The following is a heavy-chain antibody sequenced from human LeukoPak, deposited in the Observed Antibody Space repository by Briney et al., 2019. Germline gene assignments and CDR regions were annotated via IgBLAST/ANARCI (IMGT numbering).Heavy chain of an antibody. Sequence: GGSLRLSCAASGFTFSSYGMHWVRQAPGKGLEWVALISYDGGNKYYADSVKGRFTISRDNSKNTLYLQMNSLKTGDTAVYYCAKDSSGYYSRFYRYYYMDVWGKGTTVTISS. CDR3: AKDSSGYYSRFYRYYYMDV. CDR1: GFTFSSYG. V-gene: IGHV3-30*18. CDR2: ISYDGGNK. D-gene: IGHD3-22*01. J-gene: IGHJ6*03.